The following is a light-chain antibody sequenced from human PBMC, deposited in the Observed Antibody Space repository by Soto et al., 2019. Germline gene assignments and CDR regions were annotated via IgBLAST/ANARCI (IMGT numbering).Light chain of an antibody. CDR1: QSIGTS. Sequence: DFPMTQSPSSLSASVGDRVSITCRASQSIGTSLNWYQQKPGKAPKLLIYSASTLQGGGPSRFSGRGSGTDFTLTISSLQPEDFATYYCQQSYTAPFTFGPGTKVDVK. CDR2: SAS. J-gene: IGKJ3*01. CDR3: QQSYTAPFT. V-gene: IGKV1-39*01.